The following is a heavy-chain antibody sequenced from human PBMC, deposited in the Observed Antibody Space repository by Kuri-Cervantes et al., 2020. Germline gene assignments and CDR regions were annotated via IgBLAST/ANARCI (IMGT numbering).Heavy chain of an antibody. CDR3: ARAGVAVAATLWD. J-gene: IGHJ4*02. D-gene: IGHD6-19*01. CDR1: GFTFNGFW. Sequence: GGSLRLSWALSGFTFNGFWMSWVRLAPGKGLEWLAHVNKDGSEKYYADSVKGRFTISRDDAKNSLFLQMTSLRDEDTAMYYCARAGVAVAATLWDWGQGTLVTVSS. CDR2: VNKDGSEK. V-gene: IGHV3-7*01.